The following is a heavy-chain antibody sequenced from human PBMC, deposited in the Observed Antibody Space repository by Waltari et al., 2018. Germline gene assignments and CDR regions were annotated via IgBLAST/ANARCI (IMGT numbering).Heavy chain of an antibody. CDR2: IKSDESST. Sequence: EVQLVESGGGLVQPGGSLRLSCAASGFTFRSHWMYWVRQTPGKGLVWGSGIKSDESSTSYADSGKGRVTISRDNAKNTLNLQMNSLRAEDTAVYYCVRDSSGTYWGQGTQVTVSS. CDR3: VRDSSGTY. D-gene: IGHD3-22*01. CDR1: GFTFRSHW. J-gene: IGHJ4*02. V-gene: IGHV3-74*01.